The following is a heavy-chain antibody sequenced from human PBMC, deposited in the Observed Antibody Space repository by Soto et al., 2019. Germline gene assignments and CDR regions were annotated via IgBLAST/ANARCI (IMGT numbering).Heavy chain of an antibody. CDR2: IYYSGST. V-gene: IGHV4-59*01. D-gene: IGHD4-17*01. CDR1: GGSISSYY. Sequence: SETLSLTCTVSGGSISSYYWSWIRQPPGKGLEWIGYIYYSGSTNYNPSLKSRVTISVDTSKNQFSLKLSSVTAADTAVYYCARFFDYGGNYPRQNRTNWFDPWGQGTLVTVSS. J-gene: IGHJ5*02. CDR3: ARFFDYGGNYPRQNRTNWFDP.